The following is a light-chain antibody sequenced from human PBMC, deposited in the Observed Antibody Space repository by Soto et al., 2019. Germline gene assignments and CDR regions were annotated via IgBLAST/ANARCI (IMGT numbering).Light chain of an antibody. CDR3: QQSYSSPET. Sequence: DIQMTQSPSSLSASVGDRVTISCRASQSISNYLNWYQQKPGKAPKLLIYASFTLQSGVPSRFSGTGSGTDFTLTINSLQPEDFGTYYCQQSYSSPETFGQGTKVEI. V-gene: IGKV1-39*01. J-gene: IGKJ1*01. CDR1: QSISNY. CDR2: ASF.